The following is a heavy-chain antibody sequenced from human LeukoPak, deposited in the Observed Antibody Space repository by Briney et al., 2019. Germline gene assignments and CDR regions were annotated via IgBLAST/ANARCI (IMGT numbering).Heavy chain of an antibody. CDR3: AVTPFSGSSWSYGV. V-gene: IGHV1-2*02. D-gene: IGHD6-13*01. CDR1: GGTFSSYA. Sequence: VASVKVSCKASGGTFSSYAISWVRQAPGQGLEWMGWINPNSGGTNYAQKFQGRVTMTRDTSISTAYMELSRLRSDDTAVYYCAVTPFSGSSWSYGVWGQGTMVTVSS. CDR2: INPNSGGT. J-gene: IGHJ3*01.